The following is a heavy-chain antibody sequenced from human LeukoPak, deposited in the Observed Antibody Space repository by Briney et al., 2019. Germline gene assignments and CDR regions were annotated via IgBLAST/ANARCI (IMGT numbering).Heavy chain of an antibody. CDR1: GYSFTTHW. J-gene: IGHJ3*02. Sequence: GESLKISCKGSGYSFTTHWIGWVRQVPGKGLEWMGIIFPGDSETLYSASLQGQVTISADKSINTAYLQWSSLKASDTAMYYCAVWTTFAFDIWGQGTMVTVSS. D-gene: IGHD1-1*01. CDR2: IFPGDSET. CDR3: AVWTTFAFDI. V-gene: IGHV5-51*01.